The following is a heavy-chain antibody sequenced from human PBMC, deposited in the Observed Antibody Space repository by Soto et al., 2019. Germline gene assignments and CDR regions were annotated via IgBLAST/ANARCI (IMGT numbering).Heavy chain of an antibody. CDR1: GYTFTSYD. Sequence: ASVKVSCKASGYTFTSYDINWVRQATGQGLEWMGWMNPNSGNTGYAQKFQGRVTMTRNTSISTAYMELSSLRSEDTAVYYCARGIRYFDWSDKGWFDPWGPGTMLTVYS. J-gene: IGHJ5*02. D-gene: IGHD3-9*01. CDR2: MNPNSGNT. CDR3: ARGIRYFDWSDKGWFDP. V-gene: IGHV1-8*01.